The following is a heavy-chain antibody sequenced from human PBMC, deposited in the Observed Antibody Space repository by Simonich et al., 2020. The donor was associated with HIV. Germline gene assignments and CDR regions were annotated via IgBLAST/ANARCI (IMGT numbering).Heavy chain of an antibody. CDR2: ISSRSSTI. CDR1: GFTFSSYS. Sequence: EVQLVESGGGLVQPGGSLRLSCAASGFTFSSYSMNWVRQAPGKGRGWVSYISSRSSTIYYADSVKGRFTISRDNAKNSLYLQMNSLRAEDTAVYYCAREMDYDSSGYYALNFDYWGQGTLVTVSS. V-gene: IGHV3-48*01. D-gene: IGHD3-22*01. J-gene: IGHJ4*02. CDR3: AREMDYDSSGYYALNFDY.